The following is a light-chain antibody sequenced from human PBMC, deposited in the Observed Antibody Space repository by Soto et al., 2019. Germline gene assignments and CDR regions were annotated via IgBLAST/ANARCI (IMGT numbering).Light chain of an antibody. J-gene: IGLJ2*01. CDR3: AAWDDSLSVVV. Sequence: QSVLTQPPSASGTPGQRVTISCSGSSSNIGSNTVHWYQHLPGTAPKLLIYNFNERPSGVPDRFSGSKSGTSASLAISGLQSEDEADYYCAAWDDSLSVVVFGGGTKLTVL. CDR2: NFN. CDR1: SSNIGSNT. V-gene: IGLV1-44*01.